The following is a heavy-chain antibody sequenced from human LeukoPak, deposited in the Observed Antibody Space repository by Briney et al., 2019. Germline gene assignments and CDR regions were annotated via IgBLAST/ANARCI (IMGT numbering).Heavy chain of an antibody. CDR1: GYSISSGYY. Sequence: PSETLSLTCTVSGYSISSGYYWGWIRQPPGKGLEWIGSIYHSGSTYYNPSLKSRVTISVDTSKNQFSLKLSSVTAADTAVYYCARASGDQKFDYWGQGTLVTVSS. D-gene: IGHD3-3*01. CDR3: ARASGDQKFDY. CDR2: IYHSGST. V-gene: IGHV4-38-2*02. J-gene: IGHJ4*02.